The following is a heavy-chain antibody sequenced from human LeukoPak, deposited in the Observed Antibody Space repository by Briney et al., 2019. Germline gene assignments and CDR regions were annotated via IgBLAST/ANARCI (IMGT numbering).Heavy chain of an antibody. CDR3: AKDSDYDSSGYYY. J-gene: IGHJ4*02. D-gene: IGHD3-22*01. CDR2: ISGSGGST. Sequence: PGGSLRLSCAASGFTFSSYGMSWVRQAPGKGLEWVSAISGSGGSTYYADSVKGRFTISRDNSKNTLYLQMNSLRAEDTAVYYCAKDSDYDSSGYYYWGQGTLVTVSS. CDR1: GFTFSSYG. V-gene: IGHV3-23*01.